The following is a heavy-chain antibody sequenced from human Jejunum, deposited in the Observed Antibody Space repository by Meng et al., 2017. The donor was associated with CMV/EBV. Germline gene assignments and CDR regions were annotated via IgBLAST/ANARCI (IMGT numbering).Heavy chain of an antibody. CDR1: FSIYG. CDR2: IKHTGNTE. Sequence: FSIYGMNWVRQAPGKGLEWVAFIKHTGNTEYYADSVKGRFTVSRDNSKNTLFLQVNSLKTEDTAVYYCARDRLARQVMVGYYGLDVWGQGTTVTVSS. V-gene: IGHV3-30*02. D-gene: IGHD4/OR15-4a*01. J-gene: IGHJ6*02. CDR3: ARDRLARQVMVGYYGLDV.